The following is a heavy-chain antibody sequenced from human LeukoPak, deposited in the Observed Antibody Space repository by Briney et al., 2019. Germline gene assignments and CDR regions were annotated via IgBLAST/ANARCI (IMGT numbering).Heavy chain of an antibody. CDR1: GGTFSSYA. CDR3: ARDGLERQFGY. V-gene: IGHV1-69*04. D-gene: IGHD1-1*01. Sequence: SVKVSCKASGGTFSSYAISWVRQAPGQGLEWMGRIIPILGIANYAQKFQGRVTITADKSTSTAYMELSSLRSEDTAVYYCARDGLERQFGYWGQGALVTVSP. CDR2: IIPILGIA. J-gene: IGHJ4*02.